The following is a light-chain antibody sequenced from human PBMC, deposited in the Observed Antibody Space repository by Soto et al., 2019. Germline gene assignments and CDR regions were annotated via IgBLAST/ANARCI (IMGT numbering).Light chain of an antibody. V-gene: IGKV1-39*01. CDR1: QSISSY. Sequence: DFQMTQSPSSLSASVGDRVTITCRASQSISSYLIWHQQKPGKAPNLLIYAASSLQSGVPSRFSGSGSGTDFTLTISSLQPEDFATYYCQHSFSTPWTFGQGTKVVIK. CDR2: AAS. J-gene: IGKJ1*01. CDR3: QHSFSTPWT.